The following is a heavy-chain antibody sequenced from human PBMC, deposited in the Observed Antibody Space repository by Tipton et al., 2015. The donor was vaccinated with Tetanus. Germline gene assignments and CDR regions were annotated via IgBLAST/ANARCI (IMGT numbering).Heavy chain of an antibody. D-gene: IGHD2-15*01. V-gene: IGHV4-39*07. CDR3: ARVYCSGGSCYDGWGD. J-gene: IGHJ4*02. CDR2: INHSGST. Sequence: TLSLTCTVSGGSVSSGSYYWSWIRQPPGKGLEWIGEINHSGSTNYNPSLKSRATISVDTSKNQFSLKLSSVTAADTAVYYCARVYCSGGSCYDGWGDWGQGTLVTVSS. CDR1: GGSVSSGSYY.